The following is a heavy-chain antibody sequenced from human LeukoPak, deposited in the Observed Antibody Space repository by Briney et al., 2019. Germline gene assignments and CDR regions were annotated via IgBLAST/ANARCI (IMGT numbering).Heavy chain of an antibody. CDR3: ARHTNDYGGYGDY. CDR1: GYRFTSYW. CDR2: IYPGDSDT. Sequence: PGESLKISCKGSGYRFTSYWIGWVRQMTGKGLEWMGIIYPGDSDTRYSPSFQGQVTISADKSISAAYLQWSSLKASDTAMYYCARHTNDYGGYGDYWGQGTLVTVSS. J-gene: IGHJ4*02. V-gene: IGHV5-51*01. D-gene: IGHD4-23*01.